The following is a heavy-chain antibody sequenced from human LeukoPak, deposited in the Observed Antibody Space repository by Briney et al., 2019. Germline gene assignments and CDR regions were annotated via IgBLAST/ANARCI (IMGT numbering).Heavy chain of an antibody. CDR1: GGSISSTNW. CDR3: ARDQGGSTTPGFDY. J-gene: IGHJ4*02. V-gene: IGHV4-4*02. D-gene: IGHD2-15*01. Sequence: SETLSLTCGVSGGSISSTNWYSRVRQPPGQGLEWIGEISLSGLTNYNPSLKSRVTISVDTSKNQFSLNLSSVTAADTAVYYCARDQGGSTTPGFDYWGQGTLVTVSS. CDR2: ISLSGLT.